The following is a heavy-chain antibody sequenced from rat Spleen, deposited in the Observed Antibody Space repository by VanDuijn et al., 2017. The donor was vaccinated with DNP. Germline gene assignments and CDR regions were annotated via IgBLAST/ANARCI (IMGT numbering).Heavy chain of an antibody. V-gene: IGHV5-22*01. Sequence: EVQLVEAGGGLVQPGRSLRLSCVASGFTFSDYYMAWVRQAPAKGLEWVAYISYDGGGTYNGDSVKGRFTISRDNAKSTLYLQMNSLRSEDMATYYCARHVLPLRVWDYWGQGVMVTVSS. CDR3: ARHVLPLRVWDY. CDR1: GFTFSDYY. J-gene: IGHJ2*01. D-gene: IGHD1-4*01. CDR2: ISYDGGGT.